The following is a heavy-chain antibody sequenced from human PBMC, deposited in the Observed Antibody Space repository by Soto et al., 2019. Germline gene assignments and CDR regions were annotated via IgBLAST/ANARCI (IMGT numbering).Heavy chain of an antibody. V-gene: IGHV3-30*18. J-gene: IGHJ6*02. Sequence: QLQLVESGGGVVQPGRSLRLSCAASGFTFSSYGMHWVRQAPGKGLEWVAVISYDGSNKYYADSVKGRFTISRDNSKNTLYLQMNSLRAEDTAVYYCAKDGESYYYYGMDVWGQGTTVTVSS. CDR3: AKDGESYYYYGMDV. D-gene: IGHD3-10*01. CDR2: ISYDGSNK. CDR1: GFTFSSYG.